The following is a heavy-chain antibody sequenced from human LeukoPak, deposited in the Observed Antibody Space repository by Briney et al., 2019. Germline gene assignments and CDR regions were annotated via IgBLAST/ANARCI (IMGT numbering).Heavy chain of an antibody. CDR2: IIPIFGTA. J-gene: IGHJ4*02. CDR3: ARVQYYYDSREFDY. CDR1: GGTFSSYA. V-gene: IGHV1-69*13. Sequence: ASVTVSCTASGGTFSSYAISWVRQAPGQGLEWMGGIIPIFGTANYAQKFQGRVTITADESTSTAYMELSSLRSEDTAVYYCARVQYYYDSREFDYWGQGTLVTVSS. D-gene: IGHD3-22*01.